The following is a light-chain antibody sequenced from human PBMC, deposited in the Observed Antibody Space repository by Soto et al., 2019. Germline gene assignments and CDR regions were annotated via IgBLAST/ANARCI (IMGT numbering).Light chain of an antibody. CDR3: QQYYDTPST. CDR2: WAS. CDR1: QXVLCSSNNNNY. J-gene: IGKJ1*01. Sequence: DIVMTHSPDSLAVSLVERAPIKXXSNQXVLCSSNNNNYIAWYQQKPGQPPKXXIYWASTRESGVPDRFSGSGSGTDFTLTISSLQAEDVTIYYCQQYYDTPSTFGQGTKVDIK. V-gene: IGKV4-1*01.